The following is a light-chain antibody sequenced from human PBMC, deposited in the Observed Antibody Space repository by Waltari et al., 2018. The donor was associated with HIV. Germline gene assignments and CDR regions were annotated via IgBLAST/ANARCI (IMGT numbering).Light chain of an antibody. CDR1: SGHSTYA. J-gene: IGLJ3*02. Sequence: QLVLTQSPSASASLVASFKLTSTLSSGHSTYAIALHHQQPENGARYLMKVNREGGHSKAVGTRDRLSASSSGAARYLTISRRLSEDAAAQYCQTWGTGIRLFGGGTKMTVL. CDR3: QTWGTGIRL. V-gene: IGLV4-69*01. CDR2: VNREGGH.